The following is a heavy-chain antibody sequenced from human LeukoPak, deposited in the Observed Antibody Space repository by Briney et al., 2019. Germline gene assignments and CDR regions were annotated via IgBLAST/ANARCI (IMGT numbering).Heavy chain of an antibody. V-gene: IGHV3-21*01. Sequence: KAGGSLRLSCAASGFTFSSYSMNWVRQAPGKGLEWVSSISSSSSYIYYADSVKGRFTISRDNAKNSLYLQMNSLRAEDTAVYYCGRIPLNYYGSGSPDYWGQGTLVTVSS. CDR2: ISSSSSYI. D-gene: IGHD3-10*01. CDR1: GFTFSSYS. CDR3: GRIPLNYYGSGSPDY. J-gene: IGHJ4*02.